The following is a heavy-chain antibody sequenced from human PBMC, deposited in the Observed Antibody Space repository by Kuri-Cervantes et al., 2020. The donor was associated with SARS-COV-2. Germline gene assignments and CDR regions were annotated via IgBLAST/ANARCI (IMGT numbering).Heavy chain of an antibody. CDR1: GDTFSSYA. CDR2: IIPIFGTA. D-gene: IGHD4-11*01. V-gene: IGHV1-69*13. J-gene: IGHJ4*02. Sequence: SVKVSCKASGDTFSSYAISWVRQAPGQGLEWMGGIIPIFGTANYAQKFQGRVTITADESTSTAYMELSSLRSEDTAVYYCATPAGGHDYSNYAYWGQGTPVTVSS. CDR3: ATPAGGHDYSNYAY.